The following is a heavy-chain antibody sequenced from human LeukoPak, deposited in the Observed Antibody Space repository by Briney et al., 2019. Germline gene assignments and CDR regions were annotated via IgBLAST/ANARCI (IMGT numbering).Heavy chain of an antibody. J-gene: IGHJ4*02. V-gene: IGHV3-23*01. Sequence: GGSLRLSCAASGFTFSSYAMSWVRQAPGKGLEWVSAISGSGGSTYYADSVKGRFTISRDNSKNTLYLQMNSLRAEDTAVYYCAKLPDTAMVTLDQWLVSAYFDYWGQGTLVTVSS. CDR1: GFTFSSYA. CDR2: ISGSGGST. D-gene: IGHD5-18*01. CDR3: AKLPDTAMVTLDQWLVSAYFDY.